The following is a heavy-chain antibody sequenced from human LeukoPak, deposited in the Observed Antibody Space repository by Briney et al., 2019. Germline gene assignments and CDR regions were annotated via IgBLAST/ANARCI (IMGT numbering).Heavy chain of an antibody. D-gene: IGHD6-19*01. J-gene: IGHJ6*02. V-gene: IGHV4-59*08. CDR2: MSYSGST. CDR3: ATDSSGFFANGLDV. CDR1: GGSISSYY. Sequence: SETLSLTCTVSGGSISSYYWHWIRQPPGKGLEWIGHMSYSGSTIYNPSLKSRGTISVDTSKSQVSLRLDSVTAADTAVYYCATDSSGFFANGLDVWGQGTTVIVSS.